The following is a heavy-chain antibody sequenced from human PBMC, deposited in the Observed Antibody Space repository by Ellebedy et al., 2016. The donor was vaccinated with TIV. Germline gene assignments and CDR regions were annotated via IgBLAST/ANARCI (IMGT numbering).Heavy chain of an antibody. CDR3: ARDGSIAVDGTSDY. CDR2: IKKDGREK. D-gene: IGHD6-19*01. Sequence: GESLKISXAASGFAFSGYAMSWVRQAPGKGLEWVANIKKDGREKNYVDSVRGRFTISRDNAKNSLYLQMSSLRAEDTAVYYCARDGSIAVDGTSDYWGQGTLVTVSS. CDR1: GFAFSGYA. J-gene: IGHJ4*02. V-gene: IGHV3-7*01.